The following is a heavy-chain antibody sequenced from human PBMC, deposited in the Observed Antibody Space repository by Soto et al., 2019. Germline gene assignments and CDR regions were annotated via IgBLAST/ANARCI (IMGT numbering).Heavy chain of an antibody. CDR3: ARASFRSFDY. CDR1: GGSFSGYY. J-gene: IGHJ4*02. V-gene: IGHV4-34*01. Sequence: QVQLQQWGAGLLKPSETLSLTCAVYGGSFSGYYWIWIRQPPGQGLEWIGEINHSGSTNYNPSLKSRVTISVDTSKNQFSLKLSSVTAADTAVYYCARASFRSFDYWGQGTLVTVSS. CDR2: INHSGST.